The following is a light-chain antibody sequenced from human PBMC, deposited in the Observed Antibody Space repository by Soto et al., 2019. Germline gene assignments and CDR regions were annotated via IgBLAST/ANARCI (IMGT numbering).Light chain of an antibody. CDR3: QQYGSSPRT. V-gene: IGKV3-20*01. CDR2: GAS. Sequence: EIVLTHSPGTLSLSPGGRATLSCRASQSVSSSYLAWYQQKPGQAPRLLIYGASSRATGIPDRFSGSGSGTDFTLTISRLEPEDFTVYYCQQYGSSPRTFGQGTKVDIK. J-gene: IGKJ1*01. CDR1: QSVSSSY.